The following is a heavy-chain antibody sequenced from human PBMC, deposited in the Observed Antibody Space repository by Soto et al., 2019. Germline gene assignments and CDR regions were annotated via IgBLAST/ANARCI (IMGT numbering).Heavy chain of an antibody. CDR1: GGSISSYY. CDR3: ARVAYSSGYGRLYYFDY. D-gene: IGHD6-19*01. V-gene: IGHV4-59*01. J-gene: IGHJ4*02. Sequence: SETLSLTCTVSGGSISSYYWSWIRQPPGKGLEWIGYIYYSGSTNYNPSLKSRVTISVDTSKNQFSLKLSSVTAADTAVYYCARVAYSSGYGRLYYFDYWGQVTLVTVS. CDR2: IYYSGST.